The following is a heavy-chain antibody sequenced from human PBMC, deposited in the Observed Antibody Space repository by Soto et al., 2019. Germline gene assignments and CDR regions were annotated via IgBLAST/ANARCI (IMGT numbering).Heavy chain of an antibody. CDR1: GGSVSSYY. J-gene: IGHJ4*02. CDR3: ARHSNRNYGLYYFDD. D-gene: IGHD4-4*01. CDR2: IYYSGST. Sequence: SETLSLTCTVSGGSVSSYYWSWIRQPPGKGLEWIGYIYYSGSTKYNPSLKSRVTMSVDTSNNQFSLKMSSVTAADTAVYYCARHSNRNYGLYYFDDWGLGALVPVSS. V-gene: IGHV4-59*08.